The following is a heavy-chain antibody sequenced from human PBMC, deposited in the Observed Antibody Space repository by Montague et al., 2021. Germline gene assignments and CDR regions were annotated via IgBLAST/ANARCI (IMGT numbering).Heavy chain of an antibody. CDR1: GFTFSNFW. Sequence: SLRLSCAASGFTFSNFWMHWVSQAPGKGLVWVSRIVGDGHYKNYADSVQGRFTISRDNAENTLYLQMDGLRVGDTAVYYCVRDGDGFNFDYWGHGTLVTVSS. J-gene: IGHJ4*01. D-gene: IGHD5-24*01. V-gene: IGHV3-74*01. CDR2: IVGDGHYK. CDR3: VRDGDGFNFDY.